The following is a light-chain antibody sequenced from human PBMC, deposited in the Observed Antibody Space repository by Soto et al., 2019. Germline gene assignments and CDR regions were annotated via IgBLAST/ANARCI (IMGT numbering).Light chain of an antibody. Sequence: DIVLTQTPVSLSVTPGQPASMSCKSSQSLLHSDRKTYLYWYLQRAGQPPQVLIYEVSKRLSGVPARFSGSGSGTDFTLKISRVEAEDFGVYYCMQSIEYPLTFGGGTKVQIE. CDR3: MQSIEYPLT. V-gene: IGKV2D-29*01. CDR2: EVS. CDR1: QSLLHSDRKTY. J-gene: IGKJ4*01.